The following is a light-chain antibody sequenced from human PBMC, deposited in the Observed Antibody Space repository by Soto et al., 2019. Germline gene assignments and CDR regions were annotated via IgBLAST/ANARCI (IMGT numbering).Light chain of an antibody. CDR2: DAS. CDR1: QTIGTY. J-gene: IGKJ1*01. CDR3: QQSYNTPLT. Sequence: IEVPQSPSSLAASLGDRVTITCRASQTIGTYVNWYRQKSGAAPELLIYDASTLQSGVPSRFRGGASGTDFTLTISSLQLADFATYYCQQSYNTPLTFGQGTKVEIK. V-gene: IGKV1-39*01.